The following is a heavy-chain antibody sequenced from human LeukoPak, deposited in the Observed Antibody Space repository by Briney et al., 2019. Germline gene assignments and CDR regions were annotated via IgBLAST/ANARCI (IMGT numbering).Heavy chain of an antibody. J-gene: IGHJ4*02. D-gene: IGHD6-13*01. Sequence: PGGSLRLSCAASGFTFSSYSMNWVRKAPGKGLERVSYISSSSSTIYYADSVKGRFTISRDNAKNSLYLQMNSLRAEDTAVYFCARVAAAGNYYFDYWGQGTLVTVSS. V-gene: IGHV3-48*01. CDR3: ARVAAAGNYYFDY. CDR1: GFTFSSYS. CDR2: ISSSSSTI.